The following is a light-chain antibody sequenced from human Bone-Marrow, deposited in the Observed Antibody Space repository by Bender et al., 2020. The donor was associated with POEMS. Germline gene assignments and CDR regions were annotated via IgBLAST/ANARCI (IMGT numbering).Light chain of an antibody. CDR3: CSYTRSTTYV. Sequence: QSALTQPASVSGSPGHSITISCTGTSSDVGRYNYVSWYQQHPGKVPKLIIYEVTNRPSGISNRFSGSKSGNTASLSISGLQAEDESDYYCCSYTRSTTYVFGTGTKVTLL. CDR1: SSDVGRYNY. V-gene: IGLV2-14*01. J-gene: IGLJ1*01. CDR2: EVT.